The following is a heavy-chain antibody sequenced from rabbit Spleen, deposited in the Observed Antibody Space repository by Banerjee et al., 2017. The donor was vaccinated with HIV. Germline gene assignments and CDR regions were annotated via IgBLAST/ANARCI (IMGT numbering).Heavy chain of an antibody. Sequence: QEQLEESGGDLVKPEGSLTLTCTASGFSFSSSYWICWVRQAPGKGLEWIACIYVGSSGGTDYASWAKGRFTISKTSSTTVTLHMTSLTAADTAAYFCARAVITGDYVKLWGPGTLVTVS. V-gene: IGHV1S45*01. D-gene: IGHD8-1*01. J-gene: IGHJ4*01. CDR3: ARAVITGDYVKL. CDR1: GFSFSSSYW. CDR2: IYVGSSGGT.